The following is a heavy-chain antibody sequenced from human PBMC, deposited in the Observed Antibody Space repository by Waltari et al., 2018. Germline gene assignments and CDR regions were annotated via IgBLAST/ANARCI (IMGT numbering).Heavy chain of an antibody. Sequence: EVQLVQSGADVKKPGATVKISCKASGYSFPDYYIHWVKQAPGKGLEWMGHVAPEDGETVFAEKVQGRVTITADTSTDTAYMELSSLRSEDTAVYYCATALGDRSSASRAFDIWGLGTMITVSS. V-gene: IGHV1-69-2*01. CDR2: VAPEDGET. CDR3: ATALGDRSSASRAFDI. J-gene: IGHJ3*02. CDR1: GYSFPDYY. D-gene: IGHD3-10*01.